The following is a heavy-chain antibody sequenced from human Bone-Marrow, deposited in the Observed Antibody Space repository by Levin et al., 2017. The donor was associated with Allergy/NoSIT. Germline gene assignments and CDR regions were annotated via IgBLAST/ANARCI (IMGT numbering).Heavy chain of an antibody. CDR3: ARADYYYYGMDV. J-gene: IGHJ6*02. CDR1: GGSISSYY. CDR2: IYYSGST. Sequence: SETLSLTCTVSGGSISSYYWSWIRQPPGKGLEWIGYIYYSGSTNYNPSLKSRVTISVDMSKNQFSLKLSSVTAADTAVYHCARADYYYYGMDVWGQGTTVTVSS. V-gene: IGHV4-59*01.